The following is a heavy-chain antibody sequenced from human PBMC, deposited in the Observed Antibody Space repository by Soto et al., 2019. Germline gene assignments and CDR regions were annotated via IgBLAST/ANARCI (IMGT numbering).Heavy chain of an antibody. J-gene: IGHJ4*02. CDR1: GFKFTNYY. CDR2: INYGGSDK. Sequence: PGGSQRLPWAASGFKFTNYYMTWVRQPPGKGLEWVANINYGGSDKWYVDSARGRFTISRDNAKNSLYLQMNSLRVEDTAVYYCARWADGDSIDHWGQGTPVTVSS. D-gene: IGHD7-27*01. CDR3: ARWADGDSIDH. V-gene: IGHV3-7*03.